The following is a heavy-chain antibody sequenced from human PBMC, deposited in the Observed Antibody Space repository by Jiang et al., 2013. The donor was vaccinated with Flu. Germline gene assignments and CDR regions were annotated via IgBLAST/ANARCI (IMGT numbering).Heavy chain of an antibody. D-gene: IGHD4-17*01. V-gene: IGHV1-69*06. Sequence: VQSGSELKEPGSSVKVSCKASGDTFANYGITWVRQAPGQGLEWVGGMNPSFGTTYYAQRLQGRVMITADKSTSTVYMELSSLRSDDTAIYYCARVKDDYGNFANWFDPGAREPWSPSPQ. J-gene: IGHJ5*02. CDR3: ARVKDDYGNFANWFDP. CDR2: MNPSFGTT. CDR1: GDTFANYG.